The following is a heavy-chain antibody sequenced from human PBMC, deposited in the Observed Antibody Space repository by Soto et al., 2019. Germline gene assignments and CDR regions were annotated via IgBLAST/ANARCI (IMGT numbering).Heavy chain of an antibody. CDR1: GYSFTSYW. CDR3: ASGTRQRSGWYSGFDY. CDR2: IYPGDSDT. J-gene: IGHJ4*02. V-gene: IGHV5-51*01. D-gene: IGHD6-19*01. Sequence: GESLKISCKGSGYSFTSYWIGWVRQMPGKGLEWMGIIYPGDSDTRYSPSFQGQVTISADKSISTAYLQWSSLKASDTAMYYCASGTRQRSGWYSGFDYWGQGSLVTVSS.